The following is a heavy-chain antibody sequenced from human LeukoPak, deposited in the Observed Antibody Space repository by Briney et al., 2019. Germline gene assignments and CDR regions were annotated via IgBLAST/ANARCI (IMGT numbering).Heavy chain of an antibody. J-gene: IGHJ4*02. CDR2: IYPGDSDT. Sequence: GESLKISCKGSGYSFTSNWIGWVRQMPGKGLEWMGIIYPGDSDTRYSPSFQGQVTISADKSISTAYLQWSSLKASDTGMYYCTRPSTAANDYWGQGTLVTVSS. D-gene: IGHD2-2*01. CDR3: TRPSTAANDY. V-gene: IGHV5-51*01. CDR1: GYSFTSNW.